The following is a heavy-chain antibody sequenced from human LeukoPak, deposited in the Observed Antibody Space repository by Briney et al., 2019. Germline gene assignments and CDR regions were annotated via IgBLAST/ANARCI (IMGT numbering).Heavy chain of an antibody. CDR3: ARLVRFSSHYFEY. D-gene: IGHD6-6*01. V-gene: IGHV4-61*01. CDR1: GGSISSSSYY. CDR2: IYYSGST. Sequence: PSETLSLTCTVSGGSISSSSYYWSWIRQPPGRGLEWIGYIYYSGSTNYNPSLKSRVTISVDTSKNQFSLKLSSVTAADTAVYFCARLVRFSSHYFEYLGQGTLVNVST. J-gene: IGHJ4*02.